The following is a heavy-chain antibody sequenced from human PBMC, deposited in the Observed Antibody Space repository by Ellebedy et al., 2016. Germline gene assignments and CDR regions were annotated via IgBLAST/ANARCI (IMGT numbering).Heavy chain of an antibody. Sequence: SVKVSXKASGYTFTGYYMHWVRQAPGQGLEWMGRIIPILGIANYAQKFQGRVTITADKSTSTAYMELRSLRSDDTAVYYCARQWGSVVPAAIWDYYYYYMDVWGKGTTVTVSS. J-gene: IGHJ6*03. D-gene: IGHD2-2*02. CDR3: ARQWGSVVPAAIWDYYYYYMDV. CDR1: GYTFTGYY. CDR2: IIPILGIA. V-gene: IGHV1-69*02.